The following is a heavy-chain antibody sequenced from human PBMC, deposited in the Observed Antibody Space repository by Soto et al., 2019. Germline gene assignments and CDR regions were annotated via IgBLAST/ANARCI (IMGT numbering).Heavy chain of an antibody. V-gene: IGHV4-34*01. D-gene: IGHD3-3*01. CDR3: ARAHDFWGGRQQPIDS. J-gene: IGHJ4*02. CDR2: INHVGIT. CDR1: GGSFRGFY. Sequence: PSETLSLTCAVSGGSFRGFYWTWIRQSPGKGLEWLGDINHVGITNYNPSLKSRVSIPVDTSMSQFSLKLSSVNAADTAGYSCARAHDFWGGRQQPIDSWGQGTLVTVSS.